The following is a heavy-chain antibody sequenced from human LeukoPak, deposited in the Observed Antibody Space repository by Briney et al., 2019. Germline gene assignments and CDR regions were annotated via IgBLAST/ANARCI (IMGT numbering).Heavy chain of an antibody. V-gene: IGHV3-11*01. CDR2: ISGSGSTI. CDR1: GFTFSDYD. CDR3: ATWAPLLRSFTY. J-gene: IGHJ4*02. D-gene: IGHD2-15*01. Sequence: PGGSLRLSCAASGFTFSDYDMNWILQPPGKGLEWVSSISGSGSTIYYADSVKGRFTISRDNAENSLSLLMNSLRAEDTAVYYCATWAPLLRSFTYGGQGTLATASS.